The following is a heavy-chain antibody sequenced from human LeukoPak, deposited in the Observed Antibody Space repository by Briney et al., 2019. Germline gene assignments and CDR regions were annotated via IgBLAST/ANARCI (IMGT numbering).Heavy chain of an antibody. D-gene: IGHD3-16*01. J-gene: IGHJ4*02. CDR3: ANIPNSFGPDY. Sequence: GGSLRLSCAASGFSFSSYGLHWVRLAPGRGLEWVAFIPRDGSYEKYADSVKGRFAISRDNSKSTLYLHMNSLRAEDTAVYYCANIPNSFGPDYWGQGSLVTVSS. V-gene: IGHV3-30*02. CDR2: IPRDGSYE. CDR1: GFSFSSYG.